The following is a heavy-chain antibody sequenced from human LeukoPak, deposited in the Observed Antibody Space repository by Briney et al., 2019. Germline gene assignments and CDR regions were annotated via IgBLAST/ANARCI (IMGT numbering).Heavy chain of an antibody. D-gene: IGHD1-26*01. CDR1: GFTVSSNY. CDR2: IYSGGST. J-gene: IGHJ4*02. V-gene: IGHV3-53*01. CDR3: AREASYYFDY. Sequence: GGSLRLSCAASGFTVSSNYMNWVRQAPGKGLEWVPVIYSGGSTYYADSVKGRFTISRDNSKNTLYLQMNSLSAEDTAVYYCAREASYYFDYWGQGTLVTVSS.